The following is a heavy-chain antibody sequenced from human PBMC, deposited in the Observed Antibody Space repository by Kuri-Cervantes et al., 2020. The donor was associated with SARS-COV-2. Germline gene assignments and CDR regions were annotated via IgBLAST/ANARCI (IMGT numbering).Heavy chain of an antibody. V-gene: IGHV3-23*01. D-gene: IGHD4-23*01. CDR1: GFTFSSYA. Sequence: ETLSLTCAASGFTFSSYAMSWVRQAPGKGLEWVSAISGSGGSTYYADSVKGRFTISRDNSKNTLYLQMNSLKTEDTAVYYCTRQGPTTVVTSDYWGQGTLVTVSS. CDR3: TRQGPTTVVTSDY. CDR2: ISGSGGST. J-gene: IGHJ4*02.